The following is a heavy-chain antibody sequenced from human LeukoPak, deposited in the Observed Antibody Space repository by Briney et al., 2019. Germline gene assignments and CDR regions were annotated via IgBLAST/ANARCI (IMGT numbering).Heavy chain of an antibody. D-gene: IGHD6-19*01. J-gene: IGHJ6*02. CDR3: AKDMAGPPSSGMDV. V-gene: IGHV3-9*01. Sequence: GRSLRLSCAASGFTFDDYAMHWVRQAPGKGLEWVSGISWNSGSIGYADSVKGRFTISRDNAKNSLYLQMNSLRAEDTALYYCAKDMAGPPSSGMDVWGQGTTVTVSS. CDR2: ISWNSGSI. CDR1: GFTFDDYA.